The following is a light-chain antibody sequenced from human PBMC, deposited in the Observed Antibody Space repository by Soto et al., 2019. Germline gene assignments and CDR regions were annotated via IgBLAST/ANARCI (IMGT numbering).Light chain of an antibody. CDR1: QSMTTK. V-gene: IGKV3-15*01. CDR3: PQYNNWPWT. CDR2: GAF. Sequence: VMKKSPATLSVSKGEGVTLSCRASQSMTTKLAWYQQKPGQAPRLLIHGAFTRATGIPARVSGRGSWAEFPPTINTLQAEDFAGYYCPQYNNWPWTFGQGTKVDI. J-gene: IGKJ1*01.